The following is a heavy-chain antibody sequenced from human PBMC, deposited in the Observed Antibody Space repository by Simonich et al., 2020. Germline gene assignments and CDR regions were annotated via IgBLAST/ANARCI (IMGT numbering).Heavy chain of an antibody. CDR2: ISYYNGNA. CDR1: GYTFTSYG. J-gene: IGHJ3*02. Sequence: QVQRVHSGAAVKKPGASVNVYCKASGYTFTSYGISWVRQSPGQGREWMGWISYYNGNANYAQKLQGRVTMTTDTSTSTAYMELRSLRSDDTAVYYCARSTTGTTAFDIWGQGTMVTVSS. CDR3: ARSTTGTTAFDI. V-gene: IGHV1-18*01. D-gene: IGHD1-1*01.